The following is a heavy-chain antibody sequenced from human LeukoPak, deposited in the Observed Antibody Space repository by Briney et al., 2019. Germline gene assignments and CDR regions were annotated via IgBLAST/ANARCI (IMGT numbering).Heavy chain of an antibody. Sequence: SETLSLTCAVYGGSFSGYYWSWIRQPPGKGLEWIGEINHSGSTNYNPSLKSRVTISVDTSKNQFSLKLSSVTAADTAVYYCARGRRRWELSSRSNFDIWGQGTMVTVSS. CDR2: INHSGST. CDR3: ARGRRRWELSSRSNFDI. D-gene: IGHD1-26*01. J-gene: IGHJ3*02. V-gene: IGHV4-34*01. CDR1: GGSFSGYY.